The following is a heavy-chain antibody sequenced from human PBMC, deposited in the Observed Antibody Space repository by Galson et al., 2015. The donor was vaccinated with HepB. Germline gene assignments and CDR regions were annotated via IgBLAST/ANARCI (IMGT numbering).Heavy chain of an antibody. CDR1: GYTFTNYY. J-gene: IGHJ4*02. CDR2: INPNSGGT. D-gene: IGHD3-3*01. V-gene: IGHV1-2*02. Sequence: SVKVSSKASGYTFTNYYIHWVRQAPGQGLEWMGWINPNSGGTKYGQRFQARVTMTRETSITTAYMELTRLRPDDTAVYYCARDQGSDFWNPYRELDYLEYWGQGALVTVSS. CDR3: ARDQGSDFWNPYRELDYLEY.